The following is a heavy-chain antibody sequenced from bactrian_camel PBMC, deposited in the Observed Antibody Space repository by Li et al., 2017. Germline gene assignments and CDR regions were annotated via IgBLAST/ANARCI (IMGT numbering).Heavy chain of an antibody. Sequence: HVQLVESGGGSVQAGGSLRLSCAASGYTYSRNCMGWLRQAPGKEREGVAAIYTGRGTTYYADSVKDRFVISKDKDNKVLYLQLNSLKPEDTAMYYCAAAYDFNSGSWCYEKYPNPGPYNYWGQGT. CDR1: GYTYSRNC. V-gene: IGHV3S1*01. D-gene: IGHD3*01. J-gene: IGHJ4*01. CDR2: IYTGRGTT. CDR3: AAAYDFNSGSWCYEKYPNPGPYNY.